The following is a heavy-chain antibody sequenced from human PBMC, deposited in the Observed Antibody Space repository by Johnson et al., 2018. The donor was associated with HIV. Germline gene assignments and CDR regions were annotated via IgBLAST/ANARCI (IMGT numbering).Heavy chain of an antibody. V-gene: IGHV3-30*03. J-gene: IGHJ3*02. Sequence: QEQLVESGGGVVQPGRSPRLSCAASRFTFSRYGMHWVRQAPGKGLEWVAVIPYDGSNTYYADSVKGRFTISRDNSKNTLYLQMNSLRVEDTAVYFCARYGVSSGYYEEHDAFDIWGQGTMVTVSS. CDR1: RFTFSRYG. CDR3: ARYGVSSGYYEEHDAFDI. CDR2: IPYDGSNT. D-gene: IGHD3-22*01.